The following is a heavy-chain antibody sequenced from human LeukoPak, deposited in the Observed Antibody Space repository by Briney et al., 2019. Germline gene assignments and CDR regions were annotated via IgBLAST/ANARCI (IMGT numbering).Heavy chain of an antibody. V-gene: IGHV3-64D*06. CDR3: VSPEFINY. CDR2: IGSDGDST. Sequence: PGGSLRLSCSASGFTFSSLGMHWVRQAPGKGLEHVSTIGSDGDSTYYADSVKDRFTISRDNSKNALYLQMTSLRPEDSAVYYCVSPEFINYWGQGTLVTVSS. J-gene: IGHJ4*01. CDR1: GFTFSSLG. D-gene: IGHD1-14*01.